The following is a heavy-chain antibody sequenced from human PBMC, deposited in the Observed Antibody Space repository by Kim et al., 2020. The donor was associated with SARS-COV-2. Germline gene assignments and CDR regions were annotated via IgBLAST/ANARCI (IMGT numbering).Heavy chain of an antibody. J-gene: IGHJ4*02. Sequence: GGSLRLSCAASGFTFSGSSMHWVRQGSGKGLEWVARIRSRINSYATAYAASVKGRFTISRDDSKNMAYLQMNSLKNDDTAVYYCARLGEPDDYWGQGTLVTVSS. CDR2: IRSRINSYAT. CDR1: GFTFSGSS. V-gene: IGHV3-73*01. D-gene: IGHD2-21*01. CDR3: ARLGEPDDY.